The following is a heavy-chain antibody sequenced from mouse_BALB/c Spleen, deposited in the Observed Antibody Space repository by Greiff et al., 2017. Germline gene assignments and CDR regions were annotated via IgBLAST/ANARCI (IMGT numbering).Heavy chain of an antibody. D-gene: IGHD1-1*01. J-gene: IGHJ3*01. V-gene: IGHV7-3*02. CDR2: IRNKANGYTT. CDR3: ASSYGFAY. CDR1: GFTFTDYY. Sequence: EVKLEESGGGLVQPGGSLRLSCATSGFTFTDYYMSWVRQPPGKALEWLGFIRNKANGYTTEYSASVKGRFTISRDNSQSILYLQMNTLRAEDSATYYCASSYGFAYWGQGTLVPVSA.